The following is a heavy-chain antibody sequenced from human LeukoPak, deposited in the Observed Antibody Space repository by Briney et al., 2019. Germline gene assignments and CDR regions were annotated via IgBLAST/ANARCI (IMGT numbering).Heavy chain of an antibody. CDR1: GGSFSGYY. V-gene: IGHV4-34*01. Sequence: ASETLSLTCAVYGGSFSGYYWSWIRQPPGKGLEWIGEINHSGSTNYNPSLKSRVTISVDTSKNQFSLKLSSVTAADTAVYYCARAPYTAMVSYYYYGMDVWGQGTTVTVSS. D-gene: IGHD5-18*01. J-gene: IGHJ6*02. CDR3: ARAPYTAMVSYYYYGMDV. CDR2: INHSGST.